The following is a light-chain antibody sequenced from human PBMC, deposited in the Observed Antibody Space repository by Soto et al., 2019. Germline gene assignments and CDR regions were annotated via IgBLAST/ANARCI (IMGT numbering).Light chain of an antibody. J-gene: IGKJ1*01. CDR2: GAS. CDR1: QSISNW. V-gene: IGKV1-5*01. Sequence: DIPMTQSPSTLSSSVGDRVTITCRASQSISNWLAWYQQKPGKAPTLLIYGASSLESGVPSRFSGSGSGTEFTLTISSLQPDDFATFYCQHYNDYSRTFGQGTKVEIK. CDR3: QHYNDYSRT.